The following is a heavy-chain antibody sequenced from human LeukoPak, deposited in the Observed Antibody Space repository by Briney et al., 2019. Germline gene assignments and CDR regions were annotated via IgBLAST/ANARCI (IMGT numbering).Heavy chain of an antibody. Sequence: PGGSLRLSCAASGFTFSSYSMNWVRQAPGKVLEWVSSISSSSSYIYYADSVKGRFTISRDNAKNSLYLQMNSLGAEDTAVYFCARDDYVWGSYRFDYWGQGTLVTVSS. CDR3: ARDDYVWGSYRFDY. V-gene: IGHV3-21*01. D-gene: IGHD3-16*02. CDR1: GFTFSSYS. J-gene: IGHJ4*02. CDR2: ISSSSSYI.